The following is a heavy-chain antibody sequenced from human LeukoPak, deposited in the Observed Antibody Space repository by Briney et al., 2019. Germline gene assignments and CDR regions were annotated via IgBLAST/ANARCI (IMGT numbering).Heavy chain of an antibody. CDR2: IYYSGNT. CDR1: GGSVSSGSYY. CDR3: ARGHVDTAMADY. J-gene: IGHJ4*02. V-gene: IGHV4-61*01. D-gene: IGHD5-18*01. Sequence: SETLSLTCTVSGGSVSSGSYYWSWIRQPPGKGLEWIGYIYYSGNTNYNPSLKSRVTISVDTSKNQFSLKLSSVTAADTAVYYCARGHVDTAMADYWGQGTLVTVSS.